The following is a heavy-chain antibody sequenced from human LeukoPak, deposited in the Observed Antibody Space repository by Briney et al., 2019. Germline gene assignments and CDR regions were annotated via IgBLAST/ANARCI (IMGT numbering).Heavy chain of an antibody. J-gene: IGHJ5*02. CDR1: GYTFTSYA. CDR3: ARAGSSGWYNWFDP. CDR2: INTNTGNP. Sequence: ASVKVSCKASGYTFTSYAMNWVRQAPGQGLEWMGWINTNTGNPTYAQGFTGRFVFSLDTSVSTAYLQIGSLKAEDTAVYYCARAGSSGWYNWFDPWGQGTLVTVSS. D-gene: IGHD6-19*01. V-gene: IGHV7-4-1*01.